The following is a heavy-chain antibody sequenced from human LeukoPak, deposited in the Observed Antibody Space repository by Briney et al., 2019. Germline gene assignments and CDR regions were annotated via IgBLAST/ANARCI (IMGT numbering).Heavy chain of an antibody. CDR3: AKDAFSGIAVAGYCYFDL. CDR2: INRRGHT. D-gene: IGHD6-19*01. CDR1: GFTFDRFT. Sequence: PGGSLGLSCAASGFTFDRFTIHWVRQTPGKGLEWVSLINRRGHTFYADSVKGRFTISRDNSRNSVFLQMNSLRAEDTALYYCAKDAFSGIAVAGYCYFDLWGRGTLVTVSS. V-gene: IGHV3-43*01. J-gene: IGHJ2*01.